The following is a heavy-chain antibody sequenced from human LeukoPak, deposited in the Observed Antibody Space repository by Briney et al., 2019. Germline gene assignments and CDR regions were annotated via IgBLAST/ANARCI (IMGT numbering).Heavy chain of an antibody. J-gene: IGHJ6*02. D-gene: IGHD1-1*01. V-gene: IGHV3-73*01. CDR1: GFTFSGSA. CDR2: IRSKANSYAT. Sequence: GGSLKLSCAASGFTFSGSAMHWVRQASGKGLEWVGRIRSKANSYATAYAASVKGRLTISRDDSKNTAYLQMNSLKTEDTAVYYCTSRMTTYDYYYYYGMDVWGQGTTVTVSS. CDR3: TSRMTTYDYYYYYGMDV.